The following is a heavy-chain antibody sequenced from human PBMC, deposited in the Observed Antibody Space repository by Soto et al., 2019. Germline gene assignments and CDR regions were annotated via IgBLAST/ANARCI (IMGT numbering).Heavy chain of an antibody. D-gene: IGHD3-10*01. V-gene: IGHV3-15*07. J-gene: IGHJ4*01. CDR2: IKNKNDGGTI. CDR3: TGLWFGEIYNY. CDR1: GFSFKNAW. Sequence: DVELVESGGGLVKPGGSLTLSCAASGFSFKNAWMNWVRQAPGKGLEWVGRIKNKNDGGTIDYAAFVKGRFTISRAASENTLYLHMYDLETEDSAVYFCTGLWFGEIYNYWGQGSLVTVSS.